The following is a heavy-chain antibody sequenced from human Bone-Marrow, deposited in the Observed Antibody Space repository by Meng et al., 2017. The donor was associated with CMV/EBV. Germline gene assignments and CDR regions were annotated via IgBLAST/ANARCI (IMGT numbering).Heavy chain of an antibody. J-gene: IGHJ5*02. CDR1: GGSISSGGYY. D-gene: IGHD6-13*01. CDR2: IYYSGST. CDR3: ARVLGSSWYGDWCWFDP. Sequence: SETLSLTCTVSGGSISSGGYYWSWIRQHPGKGLEWIGYIYYSGSTYYNPSLKSRVTISVDTSKNQFSLKLSSVTAADTAVYYCARVLGSSWYGDWCWFDPWGQGTLVTVSS. V-gene: IGHV4-31*03.